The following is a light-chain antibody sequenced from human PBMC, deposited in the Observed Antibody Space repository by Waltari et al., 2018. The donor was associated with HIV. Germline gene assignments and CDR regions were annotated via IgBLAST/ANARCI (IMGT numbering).Light chain of an antibody. J-gene: IGLJ3*02. CDR1: SSDVGSYTL. V-gene: IGLV2-23*01. CDR2: EGS. CDR3: FSYAGSSTLV. Sequence: QSALTQPASVSGSPGQSITLSCTGTSSDVGSYTLVSWYQQHPGKAPKLMIYEGSKRPSGVSNRFSGSKSGNTASLTISGLQAEDEADYYCFSYAGSSTLVFGGGTKLTVL.